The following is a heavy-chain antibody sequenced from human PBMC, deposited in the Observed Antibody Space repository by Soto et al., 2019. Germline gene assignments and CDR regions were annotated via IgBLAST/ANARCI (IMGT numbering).Heavy chain of an antibody. V-gene: IGHV3-66*01. CDR3: ARRTGPRFYDISGYWGY. Sequence: EVQLVESGGGLVQPGGSLRLSCAASGFTVSSNYMSWVRHAPGKGLEWVSVIYSGGSTYYAASLKGRFTISRDNSKNTLYLQMTSLRADDTAVNYCARRTGPRFYDISGYWGYWGQGTLVTVSS. CDR1: GFTVSSNY. CDR2: IYSGGST. D-gene: IGHD3-22*01. J-gene: IGHJ4*02.